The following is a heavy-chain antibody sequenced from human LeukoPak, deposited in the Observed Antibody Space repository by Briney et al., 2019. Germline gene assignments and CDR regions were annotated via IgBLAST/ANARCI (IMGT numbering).Heavy chain of an antibody. CDR2: INHSGST. V-gene: IGHV4-34*01. CDR3: ARGQGYYDFWSGSTDEYYFDY. Sequence: PSETLSLTCAVSGGSISSYYWSWIRQPPGKGLEWVGEINHSGSTNYNPSLKSRVTISVDTSKNQFSLKLSSVTAADTAVYYCARGQGYYDFWSGSTDEYYFDYWGQGTLVTVSS. CDR1: GGSISSYY. J-gene: IGHJ4*02. D-gene: IGHD3-3*01.